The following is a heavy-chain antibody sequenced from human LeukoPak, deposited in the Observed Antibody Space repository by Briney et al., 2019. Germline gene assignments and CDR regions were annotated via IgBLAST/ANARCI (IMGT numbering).Heavy chain of an antibody. J-gene: IGHJ4*02. D-gene: IGHD3-16*01. CDR1: GFTVSSNY. Sequence: GGSLRLSCAVSGFTVSSNYFTWVRQAPGKGLEWVSVIYTEGTTYYADSVKGRFIISRDNSKNTVYLQMNSLRVEDTAVYYCASEGDWGQGTLVTVSS. V-gene: IGHV3-66*02. CDR2: IYTEGTT. CDR3: ASEGD.